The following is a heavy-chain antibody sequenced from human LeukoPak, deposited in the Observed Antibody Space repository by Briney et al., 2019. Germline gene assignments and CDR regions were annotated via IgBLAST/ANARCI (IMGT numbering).Heavy chain of an antibody. V-gene: IGHV3-64D*09. CDR3: VKGQQFILTGYYFDY. CDR2: ISSNGDST. CDR1: GFTFSSYA. D-gene: IGHD3-9*01. J-gene: IGHJ4*02. Sequence: GGSLRLSCSASGFTFSSYAMHWVRQAPGKGLEYVSVISSNGDSTYYAVSLKGRFTISRDNSKSTLYLQMSSLRPEDTAVYYCVKGQQFILTGYYFDYWGQGTLVTVSS.